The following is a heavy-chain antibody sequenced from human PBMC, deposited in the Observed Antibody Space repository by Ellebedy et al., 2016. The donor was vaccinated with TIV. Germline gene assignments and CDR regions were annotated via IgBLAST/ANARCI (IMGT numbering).Heavy chain of an antibody. Sequence: GESLKTSCAASGFTFNSAWMNWVRQAPGKGLEGVGRIKSKTDGETIDYAAPVKGRFTISRDDSKNTLYLQMSSLKTEDTAVYYCATGSAAGIGYWGHGTLVTVSS. CDR2: IKSKTDGETI. CDR3: ATGSAAGIGY. D-gene: IGHD6-13*01. J-gene: IGHJ4*01. CDR1: GFTFNSAW. V-gene: IGHV3-15*07.